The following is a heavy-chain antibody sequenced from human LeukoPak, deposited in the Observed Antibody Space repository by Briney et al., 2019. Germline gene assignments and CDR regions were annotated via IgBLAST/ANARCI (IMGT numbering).Heavy chain of an antibody. J-gene: IGHJ4*02. CDR1: GFTFSDYY. CDR2: ISSSGSTI. D-gene: IGHD2-2*01. CDR3: ALAGSGTVVVPAARXLDY. Sequence: GGSLRLSCAASGFTFSDYYMSWIRQAPGKGLEWVSYISSSGSTIYYADSVKGRFTISRDNARNSLYLQMNSLRAEDTAVYYCALAGSGTVVVPAARXLDYWGQGTLVTVSS. V-gene: IGHV3-11*01.